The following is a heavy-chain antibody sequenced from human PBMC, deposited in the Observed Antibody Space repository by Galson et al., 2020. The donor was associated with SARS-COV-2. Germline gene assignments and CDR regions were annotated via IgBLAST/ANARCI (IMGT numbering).Heavy chain of an antibody. CDR1: GFIFTSSS. V-gene: IGHV3-30*04. J-gene: IGHJ4*02. Sequence: TGGSLRPSCPASGFIFTSSSMHWVRQPPGKGLEWVAAISIGGSNKYYTDSLKGRFTISRDNSENIVYLQVNSLRVEYTAMYFCAREFPTSYFDFLGQGTLVAVSP. CDR3: AREFPTSYFDF. CDR2: ISIGGSNK. D-gene: IGHD5-12*01.